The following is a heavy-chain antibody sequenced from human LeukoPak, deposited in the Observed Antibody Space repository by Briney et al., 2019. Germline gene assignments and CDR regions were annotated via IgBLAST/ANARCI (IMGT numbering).Heavy chain of an antibody. D-gene: IGHD1-26*01. Sequence: PSQTLSLTCTVSGNSISSGYYWGWIRQPPGKGLEWIGSISHSGKTYFNPSLKSRVTISIDTSKNQFSLRLSSVTAADTAVYFCARDLMGADPWGQGTLVTVSS. CDR2: ISHSGKT. V-gene: IGHV4-38-2*02. CDR1: GNSISSGYY. J-gene: IGHJ5*02. CDR3: ARDLMGADP.